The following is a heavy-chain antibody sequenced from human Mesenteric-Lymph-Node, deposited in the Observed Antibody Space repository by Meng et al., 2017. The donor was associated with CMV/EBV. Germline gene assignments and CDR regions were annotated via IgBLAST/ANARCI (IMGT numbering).Heavy chain of an antibody. Sequence: CAASGFIFSDYYMNWIRQAPGKGLECISYISSSGSSIHYADSVKGRFTISRDNAKNSLYLQMDSLRAEDTAVYYCARDGRDSNPDSWGQGTLVTVSS. D-gene: IGHD4-11*01. CDR3: ARDGRDSNPDS. CDR1: GFIFSDYY. CDR2: ISSSGSSI. V-gene: IGHV3-11*04. J-gene: IGHJ4*02.